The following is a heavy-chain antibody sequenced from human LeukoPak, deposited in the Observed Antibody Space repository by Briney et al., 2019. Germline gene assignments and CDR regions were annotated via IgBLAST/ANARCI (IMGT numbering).Heavy chain of an antibody. J-gene: IGHJ4*02. Sequence: GGSLRLSCGASGFSFSGAWMSWVRQAPGKGLEWVGRIKSNSDGGTTDSAAPVKGRFTISRDDSKNTLFLQMNRLRTEDTAVYYCTTVQFARTISLDYWGQGALVTVSS. CDR1: GFSFSGAW. D-gene: IGHD3-10*01. V-gene: IGHV3-15*01. CDR3: TTVQFARTISLDY. CDR2: IKSNSDGGTT.